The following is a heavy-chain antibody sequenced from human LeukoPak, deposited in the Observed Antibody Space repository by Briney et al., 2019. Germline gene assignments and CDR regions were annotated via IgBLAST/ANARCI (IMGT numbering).Heavy chain of an antibody. V-gene: IGHV1-8*03. J-gene: IGHJ4*02. CDR3: ARGDCSGGSCYSYYFDY. CDR2: MNPNSGNT. Sequence: ASVKVSCKASGYTFTGYYMHWVRQAPGQGLEWMGWMNPNSGNTGYAQKFQGRVTITRNTSISTAYMELSSLRSEDTAVYYCARGDCSGGSCYSYYFDYWGQGTLVTVSS. CDR1: GYTFTGYY. D-gene: IGHD2-15*01.